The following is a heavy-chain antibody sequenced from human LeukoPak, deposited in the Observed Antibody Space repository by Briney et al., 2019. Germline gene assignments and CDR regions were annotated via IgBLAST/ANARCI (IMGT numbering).Heavy chain of an antibody. CDR3: ARGGPIVGATNRYYFDY. D-gene: IGHD1-26*01. J-gene: IGHJ4*02. CDR2: ISSNGGST. Sequence: PGGSLRLSCAASGFTFSSYAMHWVRQAPGKGLEYVSVISSNGGSTYYANSVKGRFTISRDNSKNTPYLQMGSLRAEDMAVYYCARGGPIVGATNRYYFDYWGQGTLVTVSS. V-gene: IGHV3-64*01. CDR1: GFTFSSYA.